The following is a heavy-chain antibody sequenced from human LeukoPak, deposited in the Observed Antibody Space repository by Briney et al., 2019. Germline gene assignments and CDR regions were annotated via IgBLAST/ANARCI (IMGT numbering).Heavy chain of an antibody. CDR2: ISCDGSNK. Sequence: GRSLRLSCAASVFTFSSYTMHWVRHAPGKGLEWVVVISCDGSNKYYADSVKGRFTISRDNSKNTLYLQMNSLRAEDTAVYYCARLKDYYDSSGLNWFDPWGQGTLVTVSS. J-gene: IGHJ5*02. V-gene: IGHV3-30-3*01. CDR1: VFTFSSYT. CDR3: ARLKDYYDSSGLNWFDP. D-gene: IGHD3-22*01.